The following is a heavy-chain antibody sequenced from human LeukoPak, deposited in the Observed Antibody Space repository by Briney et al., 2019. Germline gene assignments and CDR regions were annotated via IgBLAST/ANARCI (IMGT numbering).Heavy chain of an antibody. CDR2: ISYDGSNK. CDR1: GFTFSSYA. D-gene: IGHD3-22*01. CDR3: ARDSYYYDSSGYYTPLYYYGMDV. V-gene: IGHV3-30-3*01. Sequence: GGSLRLSCAASGFTFSSYAMHWVRQAPGKGLEWVAVISYDGSNKYYADSVKGRFTISRDNSKNTLYLQMNSLRAEDTAVYYCARDSYYYDSSGYYTPLYYYGMDVWGQGTTVTVSS. J-gene: IGHJ6*02.